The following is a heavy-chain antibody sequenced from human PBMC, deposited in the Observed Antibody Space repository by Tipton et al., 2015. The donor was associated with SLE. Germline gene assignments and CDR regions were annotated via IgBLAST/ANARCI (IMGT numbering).Heavy chain of an antibody. CDR3: AKDEYRYDTTGYHLLGHFDF. D-gene: IGHD3-22*01. CDR2: VYYTGNT. CDR1: GDSISSSSYY. Sequence: TLSLTCIVSGDSISSSSYYWGWIRQPPGKGLEWVGTVYYTGNTFYNPSLKSRVTISVDTSKNQFPCNLSSVTAADTAVYYCAKDEYRYDTTGYHLLGHFDFWGQGTLVTVSS. V-gene: IGHV4-39*06. J-gene: IGHJ4*02.